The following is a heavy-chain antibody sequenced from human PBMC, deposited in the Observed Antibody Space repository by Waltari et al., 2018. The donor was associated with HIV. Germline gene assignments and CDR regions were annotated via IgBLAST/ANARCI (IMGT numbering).Heavy chain of an antibody. J-gene: IGHJ4*02. CDR1: GGPISSSEYY. V-gene: IGHV4-39*01. Sequence: QLQLQESGPGLVKPSETLSLTCTVSGGPISSSEYYWGWIRQPPGNGLEWIGNMYYGGSTYHNPALKGRVTISVDPSKNQFSLKLDSVTAADTAVYFCARQVRCHGFLANLYYFDFWGQGALVTVSS. CDR2: MYYGGST. D-gene: IGHD3-3*01. CDR3: ARQVRCHGFLANLYYFDF.